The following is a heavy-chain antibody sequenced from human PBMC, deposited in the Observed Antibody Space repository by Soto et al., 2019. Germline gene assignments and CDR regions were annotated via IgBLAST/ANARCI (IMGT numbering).Heavy chain of an antibody. Sequence: QVQLVQSGAEVKKPGASVKVSCKASGYTFTSYYMHWVRQAPGQGLEWMGIINPSGGSTSYAQKFQGRVSMTRDMSTGTVYMELSSLRSEDTAVYYCARDWMSLVDIVATPFDYWGQGTLVPVSS. CDR1: GYTFTSYY. V-gene: IGHV1-46*01. D-gene: IGHD5-12*01. J-gene: IGHJ4*02. CDR2: INPSGGST. CDR3: ARDWMSLVDIVATPFDY.